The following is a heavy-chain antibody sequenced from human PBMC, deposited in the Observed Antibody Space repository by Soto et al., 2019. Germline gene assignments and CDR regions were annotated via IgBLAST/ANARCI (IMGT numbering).Heavy chain of an antibody. V-gene: IGHV3-30-3*02. J-gene: IGHJ6*02. CDR1: GFTFSSYA. Sequence: PGGSLRLSCAASGFTFSSYAMSWVRQAPGTGLEWVTFISNDGNNKYYADSVKGRFTISRDSSKNTLYLQMNSLRAEDTAVYSCAKTRRDGYNLGYYYGMDVWGQGTTVTVSS. D-gene: IGHD5-12*01. CDR2: ISNDGNNK. CDR3: AKTRRDGYNLGYYYGMDV.